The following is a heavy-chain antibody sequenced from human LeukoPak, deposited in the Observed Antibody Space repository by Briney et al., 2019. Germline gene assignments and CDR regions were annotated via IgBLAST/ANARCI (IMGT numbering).Heavy chain of an antibody. CDR3: ARDGDCSGGSCYSEYFDY. D-gene: IGHD2-15*01. V-gene: IGHV4-4*07. CDR1: GGSISSYY. Sequence: PSETLSLTCTVSGGSISSYYWSWIRQPAGKGLEWIGRIYTSGSTNYNPSLKSRVTMSVDTSKNQFSLKLSSETAADTAVYYCARDGDCSGGSCYSEYFDYWGQGTLVTVSS. CDR2: IYTSGST. J-gene: IGHJ4*02.